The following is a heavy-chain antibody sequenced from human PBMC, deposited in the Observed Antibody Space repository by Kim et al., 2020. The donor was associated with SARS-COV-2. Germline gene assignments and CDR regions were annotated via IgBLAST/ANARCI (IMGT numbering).Heavy chain of an antibody. Sequence: SETLSLTCTVSGGSISSSSYYWGWIRQPPGKGLEWIGSIYYSGSTYYNPSLKSRVTISVDTSKNQFSLKLSSATAADTAVYYCARVFSRQQLVTGWFDPWGQGPLVPVSS. V-gene: IGHV4-39*07. CDR2: IYYSGST. J-gene: IGHJ5*02. CDR3: ARVFSRQQLVTGWFDP. D-gene: IGHD6-13*01. CDR1: GGSISSSSYY.